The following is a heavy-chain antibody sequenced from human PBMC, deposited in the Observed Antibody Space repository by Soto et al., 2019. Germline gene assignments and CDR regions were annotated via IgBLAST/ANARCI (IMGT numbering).Heavy chain of an antibody. D-gene: IGHD1-26*01. J-gene: IGHJ5*02. CDR1: GGTFSSYA. V-gene: IGHV1-69*12. CDR3: ARWVNGSYYYNWFDP. CDR2: IIPIFGTA. Sequence: QVQLVQSGAEVKKPGSSVKVSCKASGGTFSSYAISWVRQAPGQGLEWMGGIIPIFGTANYAQKFQGRVTITADESTSTAHMELSSLGSADTAVYYCARWVNGSYYYNWFDPWGQGNLVTFSS.